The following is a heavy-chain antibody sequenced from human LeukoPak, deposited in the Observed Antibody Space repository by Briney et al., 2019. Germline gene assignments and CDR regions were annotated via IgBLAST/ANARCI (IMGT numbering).Heavy chain of an antibody. J-gene: IGHJ4*02. CDR3: ARVPIVVVVAATIDY. D-gene: IGHD2-15*01. V-gene: IGHV1-18*01. CDR2: ISAYNGNT. Sequence: ASVKVSCKASGCTFTSYGISWVRQAPGQGLEWMGWISAYNGNTNYAQKLQGRVTMTTDTSTSTAYMELRSLRSDDTAVYYCARVPIVVVVAATIDYWGQGTLVTVSS. CDR1: GCTFTSYG.